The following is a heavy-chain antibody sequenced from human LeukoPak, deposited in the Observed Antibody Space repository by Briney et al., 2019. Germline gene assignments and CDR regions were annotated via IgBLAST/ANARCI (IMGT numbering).Heavy chain of an antibody. V-gene: IGHV4-34*01. CDR2: MHFSGTP. Sequence: PSETLSLTCPIYNPSFTGVYWSWIRQPSGKGLEWIGEMHFSGTPYYNPSLSSRATISVDTSKNQFSLILKSVTAADTAVYFCSRGGDDSKVGRYWGQGALVTVS. CDR3: SRGGDDSKVGRY. CDR1: NPSFTGVY. D-gene: IGHD4-23*01. J-gene: IGHJ4*02.